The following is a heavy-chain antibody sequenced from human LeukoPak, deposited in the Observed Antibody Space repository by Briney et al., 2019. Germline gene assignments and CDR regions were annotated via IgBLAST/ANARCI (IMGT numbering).Heavy chain of an antibody. CDR3: ARDGGYYYDSSGNEVYFQH. D-gene: IGHD3-22*01. CDR1: VGSISSGGYY. V-gene: IGHV4-31*03. Sequence: SETLSLTCTLSVGSISSGGYYWSWIRQHPGKGLEWIGNIYYSGSTYYNPSLKSRATISVDTSKNHFSLRLSSVTAADTAVYYCARDGGYYYDSSGNEVYFQHWGQGTLVTVSS. J-gene: IGHJ1*01. CDR2: IYYSGST.